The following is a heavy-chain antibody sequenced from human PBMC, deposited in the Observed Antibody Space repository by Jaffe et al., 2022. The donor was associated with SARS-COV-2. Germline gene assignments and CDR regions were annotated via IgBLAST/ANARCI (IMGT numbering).Heavy chain of an antibody. CDR2: ISGSGGST. J-gene: IGHJ4*02. CDR3: ATSLGVVVTAHYFDY. CDR1: GFTFSSYA. D-gene: IGHD2-21*02. Sequence: EVQLLESGGGLVQPGGSLRLSCAASGFTFSSYAMSWVRQAPGKGLEWVSAISGSGGSTYYADSVKGRFTISRDNSKNTLYLQMNSLRAEDTAVYYCATSLGVVVTAHYFDYWGQGTLVTVSS. V-gene: IGHV3-23*01.